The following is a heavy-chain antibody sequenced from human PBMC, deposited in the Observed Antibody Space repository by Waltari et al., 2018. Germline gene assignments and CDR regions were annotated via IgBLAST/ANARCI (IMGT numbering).Heavy chain of an antibody. V-gene: IGHV4-34*01. D-gene: IGHD1-1*01. CDR2: INHSGST. CDR3: ARGSGTTMADY. CDR1: GFTVSSNY. J-gene: IGHJ4*02. Sequence: VQLVESGGGLIQPGGSLRLSCAASGFTVSSNYMSWVRQAPGKGLEWIGEINHSGSTNYNPSLKSRVTISVDTSKNQFSLKLSSVTAADTAVYYCARGSGTTMADYWGQGTLVTVSS.